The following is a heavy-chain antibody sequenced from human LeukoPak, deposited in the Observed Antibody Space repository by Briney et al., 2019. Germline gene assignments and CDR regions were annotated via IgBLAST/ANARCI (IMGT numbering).Heavy chain of an antibody. V-gene: IGHV1-24*01. CDR2: FDPEDGET. CDR1: GYTLTQLS. Sequence: GASVKVSCKVPGYTLTQLSMHCVRQAPGKGLERVGGFDPEDGETIYAQKFQGRVTMTEDTSTDTAYMELSSLRSEDTAVYYCATNPGCSGGSCYPYYYYGMDVWGQGTTVTVSS. CDR3: ATNPGCSGGSCYPYYYYGMDV. D-gene: IGHD2-15*01. J-gene: IGHJ6*02.